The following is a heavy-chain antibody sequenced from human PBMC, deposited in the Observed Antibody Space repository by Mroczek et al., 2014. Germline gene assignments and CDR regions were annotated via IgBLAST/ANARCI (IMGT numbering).Heavy chain of an antibody. CDR2: MNPNSGNT. V-gene: IGHV1-8*01. Sequence: VQLQQSGAEVKKPGASVKVSCKASGYTFTSYDINWVRQATGQGLEWMGWMNPNSGNTGYAQKFQGRVTMTRNTSISTAYMELSSLRSEDTAVYYCASVPKYSSSSVGYYFDYWGQGTLVTVSS. J-gene: IGHJ4*02. CDR3: ASVPKYSSSSVGYYFDY. CDR1: GYTFTSYD. D-gene: IGHD6-6*01.